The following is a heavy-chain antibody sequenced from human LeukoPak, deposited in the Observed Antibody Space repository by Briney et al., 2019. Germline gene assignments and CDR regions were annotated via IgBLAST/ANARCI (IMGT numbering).Heavy chain of an antibody. CDR1: GGSFSGYY. D-gene: IGHD3-10*01. CDR2: INHSGST. Sequence: SETLSLTCAVYGGSFSGYYWSWIRQPPGKGLEWIGEINHSGSTNYNPSLKSRVTISVDTSKNQFSLKLSSVTAADTAVYYCARHVRREVRGVIKRSSYYYMDVWGKGTTVTISS. V-gene: IGHV4-34*01. CDR3: ARHVRREVRGVIKRSSYYYMDV. J-gene: IGHJ6*03.